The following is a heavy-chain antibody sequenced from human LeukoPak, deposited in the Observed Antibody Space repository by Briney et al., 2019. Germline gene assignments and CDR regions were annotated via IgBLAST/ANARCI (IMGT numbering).Heavy chain of an antibody. V-gene: IGHV4-59*03. CDR2: VYNNGNT. Sequence: PSETLSLTCTVSGVSISSYYWTWIRQAPGKGLEWIGSVYNNGNTNYNPSLKSRFTVSVDTSKNQFSLRLGSVAAADTAVYYCVAGRWLQKLYWGQGALVIVSS. CDR1: GVSISSYY. CDR3: VAGRWLQKLY. J-gene: IGHJ4*02. D-gene: IGHD5-24*01.